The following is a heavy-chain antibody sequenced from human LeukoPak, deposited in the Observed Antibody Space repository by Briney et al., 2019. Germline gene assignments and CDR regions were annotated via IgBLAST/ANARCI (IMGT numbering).Heavy chain of an antibody. CDR1: GYTFTSYD. D-gene: IGHD3-10*01. J-gene: IGHJ5*02. CDR2: MNPNSGNT. Sequence: ASVKVSCKASGYTFTSYDINWVRQATGQGLEWMGWMNPNSGNTGYAQKFQGRVTMTRNTSISTAYMELSSLRSEDTAVYYCARGRKLAYYYGSGSRNNWFDPWGQGTLVTVSS. CDR3: ARGRKLAYYYGSGSRNNWFDP. V-gene: IGHV1-8*01.